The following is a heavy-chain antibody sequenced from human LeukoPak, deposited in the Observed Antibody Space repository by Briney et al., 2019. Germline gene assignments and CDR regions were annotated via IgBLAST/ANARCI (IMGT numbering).Heavy chain of an antibody. CDR1: QFTFSYYS. V-gene: IGHV3-21*01. CDR2: ITSSANYI. J-gene: IGHJ6*02. Sequence: GGSLRLSCAASQFTFSYYSMQWVRQAPGKGLEWVSSITSSANYIYYADSVKGRFTISRDNAKNLLYLQMNSLRAEDTAVYYCARDLYSDTAMVPHDFYFGMDVWGQGTTVTVSS. CDR3: ARDLYSDTAMVPHDFYFGMDV. D-gene: IGHD5-18*01.